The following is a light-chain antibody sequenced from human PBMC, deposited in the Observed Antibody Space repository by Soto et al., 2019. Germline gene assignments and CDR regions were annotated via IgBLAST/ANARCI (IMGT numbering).Light chain of an antibody. CDR3: QQYKTYS. CDR2: SAT. CDR1: QSISSG. J-gene: IGKJ4*01. V-gene: IGKV1-5*03. Sequence: DIQMTQSPAALSASVGGKITITCRANQSISSGLAWYQQQHGKAPSLLIYSATTLESGVPSRVSGSGSGTEFSLTIRGLQHDDLATYYCQQYKTYSFGGGTKVEIK.